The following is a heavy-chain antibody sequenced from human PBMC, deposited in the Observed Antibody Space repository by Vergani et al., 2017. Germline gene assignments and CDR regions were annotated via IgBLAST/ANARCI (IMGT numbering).Heavy chain of an antibody. CDR2: FDPEDGET. D-gene: IGHD2-8*01. Sequence: VQLVQSGAEVKKPGATVKISCKVSGYTLTELSMHWVRQAPGKGLEWMGGFDPEDGETIYAQKVEGRVTMTEDTSTDTAYMELRSLRSEDTAVYYCATFKSFCISGVCYSSPFDYGGQGTLVTVSS. CDR3: ATFKSFCISGVCYSSPFDY. V-gene: IGHV1-24*01. J-gene: IGHJ4*02. CDR1: GYTLTELS.